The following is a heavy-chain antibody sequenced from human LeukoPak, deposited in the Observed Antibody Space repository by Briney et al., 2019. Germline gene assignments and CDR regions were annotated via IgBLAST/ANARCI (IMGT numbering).Heavy chain of an antibody. J-gene: IGHJ6*03. CDR1: GFTFSNYA. CDR3: AKDRTFCTSTSCPDYYYYYLDV. D-gene: IGHD2-2*01. CDR2: ISGSGAYS. Sequence: GGSLRLSCAASGFTFSNYAMSWVRQAPGKGLEWVSGISGSGAYSYYADSVKGRFTISRDNSKNTLYVQMNNLRTDDTAIYYCAKDRTFCTSTSCPDYYYYYLDVWGKGTTVTISS. V-gene: IGHV3-23*01.